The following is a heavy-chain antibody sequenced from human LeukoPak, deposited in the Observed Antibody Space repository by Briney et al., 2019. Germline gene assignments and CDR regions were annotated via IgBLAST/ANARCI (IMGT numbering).Heavy chain of an antibody. CDR3: ARAPPGPSYSSSRTHFDY. Sequence: GGSLRLSCAASGFTFSGYWMSWVRQAPGKGLEWVANIKQDGSEKYYVDSVKGRFTISRDNAKNSLYLQMNSLRAEDTAVYYCARAPPGPSYSSSRTHFDYWGQGTLVTVSS. J-gene: IGHJ4*02. V-gene: IGHV3-7*01. CDR2: IKQDGSEK. CDR1: GFTFSGYW. D-gene: IGHD6-6*01.